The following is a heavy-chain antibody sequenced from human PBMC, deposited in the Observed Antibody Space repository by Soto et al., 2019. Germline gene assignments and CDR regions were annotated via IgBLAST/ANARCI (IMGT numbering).Heavy chain of an antibody. CDR1: GGTFNSYA. Sequence: GASVKVSCKASGGTFNSYAISWVRQAPGQGLEWMGGIIPILGRPSYAQKFQGRVTITADEPASTVYMELSSLRSEDTAVYYCARGHEEYYYYSSGYYYLNFDCWGQGALVTVSS. V-gene: IGHV1-69*10. CDR2: IIPILGRP. CDR3: ARGHEEYYYYSSGYYYLNFDC. D-gene: IGHD3-22*01. J-gene: IGHJ4*02.